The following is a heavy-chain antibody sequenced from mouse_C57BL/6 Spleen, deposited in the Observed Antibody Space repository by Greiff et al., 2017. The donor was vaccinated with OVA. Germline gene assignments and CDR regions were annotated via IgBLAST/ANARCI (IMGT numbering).Heavy chain of an antibody. CDR3: ARCDYGSSYSFDY. Sequence: QVQLQQSGAELVKPGASVKMSCKASGYTFTSYWITWVKQRPGQGLEWIGDIYPGSGSTNYNEKFKSKATLTVDTSSSTAYMQLSSLTSEDSAVYYCARCDYGSSYSFDYWGQGTTLTVSS. CDR2: IYPGSGST. D-gene: IGHD1-1*01. J-gene: IGHJ2*01. V-gene: IGHV1-55*01. CDR1: GYTFTSYW.